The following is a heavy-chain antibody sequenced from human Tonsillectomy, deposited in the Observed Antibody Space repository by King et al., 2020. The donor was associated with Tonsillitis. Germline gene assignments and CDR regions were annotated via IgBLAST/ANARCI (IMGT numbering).Heavy chain of an antibody. J-gene: IGHJ6*02. Sequence: VQLVESGGGLVQPGGSLRLSCAASGFTFSSYAMSWVRQAPGKGLEWVSALSCSGGSTYYADSVKGRFTISRDNSKNTLYLQMNSLRAEDTAVYYCASSDFWSGYRYGMDVWGQGTTVTVSS. D-gene: IGHD3-3*01. V-gene: IGHV3-23*04. CDR2: LSCSGGST. CDR1: GFTFSSYA. CDR3: ASSDFWSGYRYGMDV.